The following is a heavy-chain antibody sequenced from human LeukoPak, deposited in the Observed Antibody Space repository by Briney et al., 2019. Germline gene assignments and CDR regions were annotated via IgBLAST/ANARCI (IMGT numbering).Heavy chain of an antibody. CDR3: ARGSSYSSSWSKGYNWFDP. J-gene: IGHJ5*02. CDR1: GYTFTSYD. CDR2: MNPNSGNT. Sequence: ASVKVSCKASGYTFTSYDINWVRQATGQGLEWMGWMNPNSGNTGYAQKFQGRVTMTRNTSISTAYMELSSLRSEDTAVYYCARGSSYSSSWSKGYNWFDPWGQGPLVSVSS. V-gene: IGHV1-8*01. D-gene: IGHD6-13*01.